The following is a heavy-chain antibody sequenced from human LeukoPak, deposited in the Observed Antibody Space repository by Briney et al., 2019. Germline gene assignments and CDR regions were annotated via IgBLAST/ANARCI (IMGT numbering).Heavy chain of an antibody. CDR1: GYTFTSYP. CDR3: ARDVVAAAGIIDY. Sequence: ASVKVSCKASGYTFTSYPMHWVRQAPGQRLEWMGWINAGNGNTKYSQKFQGRVTITRDTSASTAYMELSSLRSEDTAVYYCARDVVAAAGIIDYWGQGTLVTVSS. D-gene: IGHD6-13*01. V-gene: IGHV1-3*01. CDR2: INAGNGNT. J-gene: IGHJ4*02.